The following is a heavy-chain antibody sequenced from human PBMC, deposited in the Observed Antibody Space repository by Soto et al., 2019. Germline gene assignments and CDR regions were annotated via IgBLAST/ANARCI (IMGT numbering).Heavy chain of an antibody. V-gene: IGHV3-48*02. Sequence: EVLVVESGGGLVQPGGSLRLSCAASQFTFSNYHMNWVRQAPGKGLEWVSYISSGSSVIYYADSVKGRFTISRDNANNSLYLQMNSLRDDDTAVYYWARDGLRGFDMDVWGQGTTVTVSS. CDR2: ISSGSSVI. J-gene: IGHJ6*02. CDR1: QFTFSNYH. CDR3: ARDGLRGFDMDV. D-gene: IGHD3-10*01.